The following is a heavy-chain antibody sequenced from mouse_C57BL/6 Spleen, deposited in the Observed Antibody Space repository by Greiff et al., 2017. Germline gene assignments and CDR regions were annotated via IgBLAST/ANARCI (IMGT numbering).Heavy chain of an antibody. V-gene: IGHV1-59*01. CDR1: GYTFTSYW. D-gene: IGHD6-1*01. Sequence: QVQLQQPGAVLVRPGTSVKLSCKASGYTFTSYWMHWVKQRPGQGLEWIGVIDPSDSYTNYNQKFKGKATLTVDTSSSTAYMQLSSLTSEDSAVYYCAREATLFDYWGQGTTLTVSS. CDR2: IDPSDSYT. J-gene: IGHJ2*01. CDR3: AREATLFDY.